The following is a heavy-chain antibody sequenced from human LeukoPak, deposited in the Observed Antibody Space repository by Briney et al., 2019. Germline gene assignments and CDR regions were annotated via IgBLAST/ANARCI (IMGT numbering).Heavy chain of an antibody. J-gene: IGHJ4*02. Sequence: GGSLRLSCAVSGFTFSSYAMHWVRQAPGKGLEWVAVISYDGSNKYYADSVKGRFTISRDNSKNTLYLQMNSLRAEDTAVYYSYLDYYDSSGYSAVYWGQGTLVTVSS. CDR1: GFTFSSYA. D-gene: IGHD3-22*01. V-gene: IGHV3-30-3*01. CDR2: ISYDGSNK. CDR3: YLDYYDSSGYSAVY.